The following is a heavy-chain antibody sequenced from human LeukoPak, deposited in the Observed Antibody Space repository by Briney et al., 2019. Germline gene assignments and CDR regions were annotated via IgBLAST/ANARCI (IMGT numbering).Heavy chain of an antibody. CDR3: ATGELLQMGNDY. V-gene: IGHV1-46*01. J-gene: IGHJ4*02. D-gene: IGHD1-26*01. Sequence: ASVKVSCKASGYTFTSYDINWVRQATGQGLEWMGIINPSGGSTSYAQKFQGRVTMTRDMSTSTVYMELSSLRSGDTAVYYCATGELLQMGNDYWGQGTLVTVSS. CDR1: GYTFTSYD. CDR2: INPSGGST.